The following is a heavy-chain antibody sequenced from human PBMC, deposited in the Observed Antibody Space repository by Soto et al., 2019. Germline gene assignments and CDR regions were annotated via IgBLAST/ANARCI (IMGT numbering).Heavy chain of an antibody. J-gene: IGHJ4*02. V-gene: IGHV4-30-2*01. CDR3: ARGRDYYDSSGYYRSTFDY. Sequence: PSETLSLTCAVSGGSISSGGYSWSWIRQPPGKGLEWIGYIYHSGSTYYNPSLKSRVTISVDRSKNQFSLKLSSVTAADTAVYYCARGRDYYDSSGYYRSTFDYWGQGTLVTVSS. D-gene: IGHD3-22*01. CDR1: GGSISSGGYS. CDR2: IYHSGST.